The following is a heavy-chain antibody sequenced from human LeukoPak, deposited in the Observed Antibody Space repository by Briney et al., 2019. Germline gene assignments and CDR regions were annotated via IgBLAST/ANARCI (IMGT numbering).Heavy chain of an antibody. V-gene: IGHV3-15*01. J-gene: IGHJ4*02. CDR1: GFTFTNAW. D-gene: IGHD6-13*01. Sequence: GGSLRLSCAASGFTFTNAWMSWVRQAPGKGLEWVGRIKSKTDGGTTGYAAPVKGRFTILRDDSKNTLYLQMNSLRVEDTALYYCAKPGLATAGTSYFDSWGQGTLVTVSS. CDR2: IKSKTDGGTT. CDR3: AKPGLATAGTSYFDS.